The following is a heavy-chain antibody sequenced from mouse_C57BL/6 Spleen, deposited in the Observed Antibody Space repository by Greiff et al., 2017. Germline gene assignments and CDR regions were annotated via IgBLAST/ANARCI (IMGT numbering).Heavy chain of an antibody. D-gene: IGHD1-1*01. Sequence: VQLQQSGPELVKPGASVKIPCKASGYTFTDYNMDWVKQSHGKSLEWIGDINPNNGGTIYNQKFKGKATLTVAKSSGTAYMELRSLTSEDTAVYYCARQRSSYYFDYWGQGTTLPVSS. CDR3: ARQRSSYYFDY. CDR1: GYTFTDYN. V-gene: IGHV1-18*01. J-gene: IGHJ2*01. CDR2: INPNNGGT.